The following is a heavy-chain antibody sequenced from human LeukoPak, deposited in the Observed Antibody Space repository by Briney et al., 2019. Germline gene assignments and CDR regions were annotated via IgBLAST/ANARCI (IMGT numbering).Heavy chain of an antibody. D-gene: IGHD2-2*01. CDR2: INNNGDST. Sequence: GGSLRLSCAASGFTFSSYAMHWVRQAPGKGLEYVSAINNNGDSTYYADSVKGRFTISRDNSKNTLYLQMGSLRAEDMAVYYCARTRIYCSRTSCSFDYWGQGTLVTVSS. CDR3: ARTRIYCSRTSCSFDY. CDR1: GFTFSSYA. V-gene: IGHV3-64*02. J-gene: IGHJ4*02.